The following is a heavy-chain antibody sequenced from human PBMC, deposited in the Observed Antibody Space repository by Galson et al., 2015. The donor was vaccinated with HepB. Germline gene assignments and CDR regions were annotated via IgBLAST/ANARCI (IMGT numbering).Heavy chain of an antibody. CDR3: ARGRSVTMTTPKTYYYYDLDV. J-gene: IGHJ6*02. CDR2: INPNSGNT. D-gene: IGHD4-17*01. Sequence: SVKVSCKASGYTFNSYDTNWVRQATGQGLEWMGWINPNSGNTGYAQKFQGRVTMTRDTSISTAYLELSSLRSEDTAVYYCARGRSVTMTTPKTYYYYDLDVWGQGTTVTVSS. V-gene: IGHV1-8*01. CDR1: GYTFNSYD.